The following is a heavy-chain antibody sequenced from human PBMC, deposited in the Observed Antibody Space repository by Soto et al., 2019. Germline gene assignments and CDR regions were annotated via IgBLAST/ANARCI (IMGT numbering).Heavy chain of an antibody. CDR1: GFTFGGYW. CDR2: INRDGSST. J-gene: IGHJ4*02. Sequence: GGSLRLSCAASGFTFGGYWMHWVRQAPGKGLVWVSRINRDGSSTSYADSVKGRVTISRDTAKNTLYLQMNSLRAEDTAVYYCAREIVTTGEYYFDSWGLGTLVTVSS. V-gene: IGHV3-74*01. D-gene: IGHD1-1*01. CDR3: AREIVTTGEYYFDS.